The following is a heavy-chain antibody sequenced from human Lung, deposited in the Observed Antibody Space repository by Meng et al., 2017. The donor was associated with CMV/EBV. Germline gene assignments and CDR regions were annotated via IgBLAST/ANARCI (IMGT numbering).Heavy chain of an antibody. J-gene: IGHJ4*02. V-gene: IGHV1-69*02. CDR1: RGTFSSYT. Sequence: SXXVSXKASRGTFSSYTISWVRQAPGQGLEWMGRIIPILGIANYAQKFQGRVTITADKSTSTAYMELSSLRSEDTAVYYCASRYCSSTSCYSGFDYWGQGXLVTVSS. D-gene: IGHD2-2*02. CDR2: IIPILGIA. CDR3: ASRYCSSTSCYSGFDY.